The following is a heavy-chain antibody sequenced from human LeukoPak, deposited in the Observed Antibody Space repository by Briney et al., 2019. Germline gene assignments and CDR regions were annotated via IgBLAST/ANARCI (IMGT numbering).Heavy chain of an antibody. V-gene: IGHV1-69-2*01. CDR3: ATGCSGGDCYSGYYYYMDV. Sequence: ATVKISCKASGYTFTDYYIHWVQQAPGKGLEWIGRVDPEDGDTMYAEKFQGRVTITADTSTNTGYMELSSLRSEDTAVYYCATGCSGGDCYSGYYYYMDVWGKGTTVTVSS. CDR2: VDPEDGDT. J-gene: IGHJ6*03. CDR1: GYTFTDYY. D-gene: IGHD2-15*01.